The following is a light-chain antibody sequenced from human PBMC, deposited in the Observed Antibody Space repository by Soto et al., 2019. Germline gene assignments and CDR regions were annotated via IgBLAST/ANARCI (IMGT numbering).Light chain of an antibody. Sequence: QSALTQPASVSGSPGQSITISCTGNSSDVGAYDYVSWYQQNPGKAPKLIISEVSDRPSGVSNRFSGSKSGNTASLTISGLQAEDEADYFCSSYTTTNTLWVFGGGTKLTVL. CDR1: SSDVGAYDY. V-gene: IGLV2-14*01. CDR3: SSYTTTNTLWV. CDR2: EVS. J-gene: IGLJ3*02.